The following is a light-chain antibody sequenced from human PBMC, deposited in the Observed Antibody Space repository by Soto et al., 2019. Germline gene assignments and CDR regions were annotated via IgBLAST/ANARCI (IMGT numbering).Light chain of an antibody. V-gene: IGKV3-20*01. CDR2: GAS. CDR1: QSVSSGY. J-gene: IGKJ5*01. CDR3: QQYGSSPPSST. Sequence: EIVLTQSPGTLSLSPGERATLSCRASQSVSSGYLAWYQQKPGQAPRLLIYGASNRATDIPDRFSGRGSGKELNLTISRLEPEDFAVYYCQQYGSSPPSSTFGQGKRLEIK.